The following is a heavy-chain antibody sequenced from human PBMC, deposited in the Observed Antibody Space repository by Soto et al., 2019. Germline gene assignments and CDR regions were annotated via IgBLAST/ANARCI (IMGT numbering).Heavy chain of an antibody. CDR2: IIPIFGTA. D-gene: IGHD3-22*01. J-gene: IGHJ3*02. V-gene: IGHV1-69*06. CDR3: ARDHYDTSGYDAFDI. Sequence: ASVKVSCKASGGTFSSYAISWVRQAPGQGLEWMGGIIPIFGTANYAQKFQGRVTITADKSTSTAYMELSSLRSEDTAVYYCARDHYDTSGYDAFDIWGQGTMVTVSS. CDR1: GGTFSSYA.